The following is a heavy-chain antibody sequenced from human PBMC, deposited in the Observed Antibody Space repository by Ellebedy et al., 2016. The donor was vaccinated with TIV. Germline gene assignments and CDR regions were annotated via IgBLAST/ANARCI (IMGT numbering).Heavy chain of an antibody. CDR2: IYYSGST. Sequence: MPSETLSLTCTVSGGSISSGDYYWSWIRQPPGKGLEWFGYIYYSGSTYYNPSLKSRVTISVDPSQNQFSLKLSSVTAADTAVYYCAREGSYFYDSSGAFDYWGQGTLVTVSS. CDR1: GGSISSGDYY. D-gene: IGHD3-22*01. CDR3: AREGSYFYDSSGAFDY. V-gene: IGHV4-30-4*01. J-gene: IGHJ4*02.